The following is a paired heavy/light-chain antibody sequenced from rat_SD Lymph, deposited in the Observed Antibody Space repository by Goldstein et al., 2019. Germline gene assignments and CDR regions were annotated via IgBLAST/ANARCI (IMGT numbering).Light chain of an antibody. CDR1: QSLLYSENNKDY. J-gene: IGKJ5*01. V-gene: IGKV8S7*01. Sequence: DIAITQSPSSVAVSVGETVTLSCKSSQSLLYSENNKDYLGWYQQKPGQTPKPLIYWATNRHTGVPDRFTGSGSGTDFTLIISSVQAEDLADYYCEQYFVYPLTFGSGTKLEIK. CDR3: EQYFVYPLT. CDR2: WAT.
Heavy chain of an antibody. Sequence: VQLVESGGGLVQPGKSLKLSCSASGFTFSSYGMHWIRQAPGKGLDWVAYISSSSGTVYADAVKGRFTISRDNAKNTLYLQLNSLKSEDTAIYYCARSGNWAKDYWGQGVMVTVSS. J-gene: IGHJ2*01. CDR3: ARSGNWAKDY. D-gene: IGHD5-1*01. CDR2: ISSSSGT. V-gene: IGHV5-62*01. CDR1: GFTFSSYG.